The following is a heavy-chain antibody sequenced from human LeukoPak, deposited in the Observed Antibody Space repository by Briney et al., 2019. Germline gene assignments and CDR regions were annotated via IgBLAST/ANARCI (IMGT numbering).Heavy chain of an antibody. D-gene: IGHD2-21*02. CDR1: GFTFSTYS. CDR2: INSNGNYI. CDR3: ASFCRGDCQFDY. J-gene: IGHJ4*02. V-gene: IGHV3-21*01. Sequence: GGSLRLSCAASGFTFSTYSMNWVRQAPGKGLEWVSFINSNGNYIFDADSLKGRFTISRDNAKNSLYLQMNSLRAEDTAVYYCASFCRGDCQFDYWGQGTLVTVSS.